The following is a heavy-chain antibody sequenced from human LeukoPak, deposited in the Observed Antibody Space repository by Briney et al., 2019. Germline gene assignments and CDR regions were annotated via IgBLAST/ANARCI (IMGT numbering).Heavy chain of an antibody. J-gene: IGHJ6*02. CDR3: ARGRIAARSGRNYYYYGMDV. Sequence: SETLSLTCAVYGGSFSGYYWSWIRQPPGKGLEWTGEINHSGSTNYNPSLKSRVTISVDTSKNQFSLKLSSVTAADTAVYYCARGRIAARSGRNYYYYGMDVWGQGTTVTVSS. CDR1: GGSFSGYY. V-gene: IGHV4-34*01. D-gene: IGHD6-6*01. CDR2: INHSGST.